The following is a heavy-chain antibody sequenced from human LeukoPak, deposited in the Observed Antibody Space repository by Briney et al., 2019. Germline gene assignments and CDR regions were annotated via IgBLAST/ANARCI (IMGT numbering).Heavy chain of an antibody. J-gene: IGHJ4*02. CDR1: GGSVSSGSYY. Sequence: SETLSLTCTVSGGSVSSGSYYWSWIRQPPGKGLEWIGYIYYSGSTNYNPSLKSRVTISVDTSKNQFSLKLSSATAADTAVYYCARGSNWGSFDYWGQGTLVTVSS. D-gene: IGHD7-27*01. CDR2: IYYSGST. V-gene: IGHV4-61*01. CDR3: ARGSNWGSFDY.